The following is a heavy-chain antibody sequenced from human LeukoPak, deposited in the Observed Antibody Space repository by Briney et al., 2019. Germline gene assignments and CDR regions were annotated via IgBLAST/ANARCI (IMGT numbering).Heavy chain of an antibody. Sequence: SETLSLTCAVSGGSISSSNWWSWVRQPPGKGLEWIGEIYPSGSTNFNPSLKSRVTISVDTSKNQFSLKLSSVTAADTAVYYCARYGDFEYYFDYWGQGTLVTVSS. CDR1: GGSISSSNW. CDR2: IYPSGST. V-gene: IGHV4-4*02. CDR3: ARYGDFEYYFDY. D-gene: IGHD4-17*01. J-gene: IGHJ4*02.